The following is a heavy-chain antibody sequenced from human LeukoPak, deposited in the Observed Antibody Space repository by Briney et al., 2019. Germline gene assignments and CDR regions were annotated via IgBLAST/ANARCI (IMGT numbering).Heavy chain of an antibody. V-gene: IGHV3-23*01. CDR1: GFTFSSFA. D-gene: IGHD3-22*01. CDR3: ARDATARTDYYDSSGRTKFDY. Sequence: GGSLRLSCAASGFTFSSFAMNWVRQAPGKGLEWVSGISGSGGSTYYADSVKGRFTISRDNAKNSLYLQMNSLRVEDTALYYCARDATARTDYYDSSGRTKFDYWGQGTLVTVSS. J-gene: IGHJ4*02. CDR2: ISGSGGST.